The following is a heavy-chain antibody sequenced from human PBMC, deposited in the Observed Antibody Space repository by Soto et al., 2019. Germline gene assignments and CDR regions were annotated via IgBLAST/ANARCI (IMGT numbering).Heavy chain of an antibody. J-gene: IGHJ4*02. D-gene: IGHD3-16*01. CDR1: GFTVSSSA. CDR2: IYTDGCT. CDR3: ARDNSILGAPFND. Sequence: PXGSLRLSWPASGFTVSSSAMSWVRQAPGKGLEWVSLIYTDGCTYYGESVKGRFTISRDTSKNTLSLQMTSLRADDTAVYYCARDNSILGAPFNDWGQGTLVTVSS. V-gene: IGHV3-53*01.